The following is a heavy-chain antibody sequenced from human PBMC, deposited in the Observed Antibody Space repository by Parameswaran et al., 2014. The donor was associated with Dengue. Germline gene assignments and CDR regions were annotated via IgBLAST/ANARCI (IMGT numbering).Heavy chain of an antibody. CDR2: INPNSGGT. CDR3: ARDSRAMVTITYYYYGMDV. Sequence: VRQAPGQGLEWMGWINPNSGGTNYAQKFQGWVTMTRDTSISTAYMELSRLRSDDTAVYYCARDSRAMVTITYYYYGMDVWGQGTTVTVSS. V-gene: IGHV1-2*04. J-gene: IGHJ6*02. D-gene: IGHD5-18*01.